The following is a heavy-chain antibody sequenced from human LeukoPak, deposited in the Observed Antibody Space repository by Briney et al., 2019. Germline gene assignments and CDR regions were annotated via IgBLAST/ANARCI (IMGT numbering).Heavy chain of an antibody. CDR3: ATGRDTTGYWGH. Sequence: VSVKVSCKTSGYTFTSKAINWVRQAPGQGLEWMGWIDTNTGNPTYAQGFTGRFVFSLDTSVSTTYLQIYSLKAEDTAVYYCATGRDTTGYWGHWGQGSLVTVSS. J-gene: IGHJ4*02. V-gene: IGHV7-4-1*01. CDR2: IDTNTGNP. CDR1: GYTFTSKA. D-gene: IGHD3-22*01.